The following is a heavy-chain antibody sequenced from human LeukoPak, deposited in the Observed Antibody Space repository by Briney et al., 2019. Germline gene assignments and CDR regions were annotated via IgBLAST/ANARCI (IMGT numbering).Heavy chain of an antibody. CDR3: ASHDYYYMDV. Sequence: SETLPLTCTVSGGSISSSSYYWDWIRQPPGKGLEWIGTIYYSGRTYYNPSLKSRVTISVDTPKKQFSLKLSSVTAADTAVYYCASHDYYYMDVWGKGTTVTISS. V-gene: IGHV4-39*01. J-gene: IGHJ6*03. CDR2: IYYSGRT. CDR1: GGSISSSSYY.